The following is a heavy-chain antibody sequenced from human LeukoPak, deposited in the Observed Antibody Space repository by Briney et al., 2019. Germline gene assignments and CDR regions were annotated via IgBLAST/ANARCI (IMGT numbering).Heavy chain of an antibody. D-gene: IGHD3-10*01. CDR1: GFTVSSNY. CDR2: IYSGGST. CDR3: AKADGSGTPTYYYYYGMDV. Sequence: GGSLSLSCAASGFTVSSNYMSWVGQAPGKGLEWVSVIYSGGSTYYADSVKGRFTISRDNSKNTLYLQMNSLRAEDTAVYYCAKADGSGTPTYYYYYGMDVWGQGTTVTVSS. V-gene: IGHV3-53*05. J-gene: IGHJ6*02.